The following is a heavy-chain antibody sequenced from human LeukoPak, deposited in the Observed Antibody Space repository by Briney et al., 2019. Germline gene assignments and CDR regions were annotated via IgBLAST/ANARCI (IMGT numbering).Heavy chain of an antibody. Sequence: PGGSLRLSCAASGFTFSGSSMHWVRPASGKGLEWVGRIRSKASRYATTYDASVKGRFTLSRDDSKNTAYLQMNSLKTEDTAVYYCTMDAYWGQGALVTVSS. CDR2: IRSKASRYAT. CDR3: TMDAY. D-gene: IGHD3/OR15-3a*01. V-gene: IGHV3-73*01. J-gene: IGHJ4*02. CDR1: GFTFSGSS.